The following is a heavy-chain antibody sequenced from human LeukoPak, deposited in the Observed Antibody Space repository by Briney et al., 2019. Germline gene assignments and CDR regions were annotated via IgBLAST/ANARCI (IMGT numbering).Heavy chain of an antibody. CDR1: RFTFSSYA. Sequence: PGGSLRLSCAASRFTFSSYAMSWARQAPGKGLEWVSAISGSGDSTYYADSVKGRFTISRDNSKNTLFLQMNSLRAEDTAVYYCAKNQYYDFWSGYGGGYFDYWGQGTLVTVSS. V-gene: IGHV3-23*01. J-gene: IGHJ4*02. D-gene: IGHD3-3*01. CDR3: AKNQYYDFWSGYGGGYFDY. CDR2: ISGSGDST.